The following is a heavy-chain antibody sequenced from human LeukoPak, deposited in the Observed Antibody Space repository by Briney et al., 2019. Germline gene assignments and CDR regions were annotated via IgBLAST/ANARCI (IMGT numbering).Heavy chain of an antibody. D-gene: IGHD2-15*01. Sequence: GESLKISCKGSGYSFTSYWIGWVRQMPGKGLEWMGIIYPGDSDTRYSPSFRGQVTISADKSISTAYLQWSSLKASDTAMYYCARLLGYCSGGSCYSPYYYGMDVWGQGTTVTVSS. CDR2: IYPGDSDT. J-gene: IGHJ6*02. CDR3: ARLLGYCSGGSCYSPYYYGMDV. V-gene: IGHV5-51*01. CDR1: GYSFTSYW.